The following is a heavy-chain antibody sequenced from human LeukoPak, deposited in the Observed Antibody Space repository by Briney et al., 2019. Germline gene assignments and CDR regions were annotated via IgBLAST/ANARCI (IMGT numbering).Heavy chain of an antibody. V-gene: IGHV1-24*01. CDR3: ARDRITILGYFQH. CDR1: GYTLTELS. J-gene: IGHJ1*01. Sequence: ASVKVSCKVSGYTLTELSMHWVRQAPGKGLEWMGGFDPEDGETIYAQKFQGRVTMTTDTSTSTAYMELRSLKSDDTAVYYCARDRITILGYFQHWGQGTLVTVSS. D-gene: IGHD3-3*01. CDR2: FDPEDGET.